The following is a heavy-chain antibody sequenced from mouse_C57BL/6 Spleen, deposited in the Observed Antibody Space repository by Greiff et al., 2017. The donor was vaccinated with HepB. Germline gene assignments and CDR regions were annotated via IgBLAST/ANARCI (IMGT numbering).Heavy chain of an antibody. J-gene: IGHJ4*01. Sequence: QVQLQPSGPELVKPGASVKISCKASGYAFSSSWRNWVKQRPGKGLECIGRIYPGDGDTNYNGKFKGKATLTADKSSSKAYMQLSSLTSEDSEVDLCARSLYVSSWGYAMDYWGRGTSDT. D-gene: IGHD1-1*01. CDR3: ARSLYVSSWGYAMDY. V-gene: IGHV1-82*01. CDR1: GYAFSSSW. CDR2: IYPGDGDT.